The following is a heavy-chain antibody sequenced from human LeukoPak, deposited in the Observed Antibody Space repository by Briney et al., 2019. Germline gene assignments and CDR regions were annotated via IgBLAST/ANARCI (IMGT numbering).Heavy chain of an antibody. CDR1: GFTFSSSC. V-gene: IGHV3-7*02. CDR3: ATNYKCGLDY. J-gene: IGHJ4*01. Sequence: GGSLRVSCAASGFTFSSSCMSWVRQAPGQGLERVANIKEGGSEKKYVQSVKGRFTISRDTARSSLYMEMSSLRAEDTAVYYCATNYKCGLDYWGDGALLSASS. D-gene: IGHD2-21*01. CDR2: IKEGGSEK.